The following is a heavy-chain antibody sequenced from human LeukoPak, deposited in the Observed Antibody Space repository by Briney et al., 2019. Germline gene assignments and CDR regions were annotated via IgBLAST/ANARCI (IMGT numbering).Heavy chain of an antibody. CDR3: ARDMRDYGDYGRDWFDP. J-gene: IGHJ5*02. D-gene: IGHD4-17*01. Sequence: PGGSPRLSCAASGFTFSSYSMNWVRQAPGKGLEWVSYISSSSSTIYYADSVKGRFTISRDNAKNSLYLQMNSLRDEDTAVYYCARDMRDYGDYGRDWFDPWGQGTLVTVSS. CDR1: GFTFSSYS. CDR2: ISSSSSTI. V-gene: IGHV3-48*02.